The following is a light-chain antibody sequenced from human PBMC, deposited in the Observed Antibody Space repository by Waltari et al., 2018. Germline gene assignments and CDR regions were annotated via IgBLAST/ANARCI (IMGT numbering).Light chain of an antibody. V-gene: IGKV1-33*01. CDR2: DAS. CDR3: HQYDNLPFT. CDR1: QDINNY. Sequence: DIQMTQSPSSPSASVGDRVTITCQASQDINNYLNWYQQKPGKAPKLLIYDASSLETGVPSRFSGSGSGSHFTFTISSLQPEDIATYYCHQYDNLPFTFGPGTKVDIK. J-gene: IGKJ3*01.